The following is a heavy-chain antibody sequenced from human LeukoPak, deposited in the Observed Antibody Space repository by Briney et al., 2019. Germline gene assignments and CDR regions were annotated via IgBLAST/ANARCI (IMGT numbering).Heavy chain of an antibody. J-gene: IGHJ3*02. D-gene: IGHD3-22*01. Sequence: GGPLRLSCAASGFTFSSYEMNWVRQAPGKGLEWVSYINRSCRSIYYADSVKGRFTISRDNAKNSLYLQMNSLRAEDTAVYYYSRDLEDSSPFGSFDMWGQGTMVTVSS. CDR3: SRDLEDSSPFGSFDM. V-gene: IGHV3-48*03. CDR1: GFTFSSYE. CDR2: INRSCRSI.